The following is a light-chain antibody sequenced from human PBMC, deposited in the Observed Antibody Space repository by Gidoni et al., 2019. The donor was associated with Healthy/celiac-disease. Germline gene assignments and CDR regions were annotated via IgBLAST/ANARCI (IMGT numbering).Light chain of an antibody. CDR1: QSITNN. CDR3: QQCSNWPRGT. J-gene: IGKJ4*01. Sequence: IVLTQSPATLSLSPGEGATLSCTSSQSITNNLAWYQQKPGQPPRLLIFDASTRDTGVPARCSASGSGTDLTLTISSLDIEDFAIYYCQQCSNWPRGTFXGXTKLEIK. CDR2: DAS. V-gene: IGKV3-11*01.